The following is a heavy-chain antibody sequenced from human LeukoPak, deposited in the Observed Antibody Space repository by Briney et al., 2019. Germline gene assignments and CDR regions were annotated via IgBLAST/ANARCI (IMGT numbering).Heavy chain of an antibody. CDR2: IYDSGST. CDR3: ARGFCGGGVCYSPGE. D-gene: IGHD2-15*01. J-gene: IGHJ4*02. CDR1: GGSISSSDSW. V-gene: IGHV4-4*02. Sequence: SGTLSLTCTVSGGSISSSDSWWSWVRQPPGKGLEWIGEIYDSGSTNYNPSLRNLVTISLDKSKNQFSLKLNSVTAADTAVYYCARGFCGGGVCYSPGEWGQGTLVTASS.